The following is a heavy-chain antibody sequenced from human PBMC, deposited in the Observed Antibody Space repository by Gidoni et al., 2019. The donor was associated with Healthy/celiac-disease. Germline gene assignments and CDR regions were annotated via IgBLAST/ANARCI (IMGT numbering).Heavy chain of an antibody. CDR2: IIGSGGST. CDR3: AKDKKWELRSGFDY. J-gene: IGHJ4*02. Sequence: EVQLLESGGGLVQPGGSLRLSCAASGFTFSSYAMRWVRQAPGKGLEWVSAIIGSGGSTYYADSVKGRFTISRDNSKNTLYLQMNSLRAEDTAVYYCAKDKKWELRSGFDYWGQGTLVTVSS. V-gene: IGHV3-23*01. D-gene: IGHD1-26*01. CDR1: GFTFSSYA.